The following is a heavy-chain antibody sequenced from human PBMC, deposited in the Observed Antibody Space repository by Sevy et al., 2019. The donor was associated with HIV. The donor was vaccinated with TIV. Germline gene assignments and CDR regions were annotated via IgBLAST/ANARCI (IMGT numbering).Heavy chain of an antibody. J-gene: IGHJ1*01. CDR3: TTGGSLFQH. Sequence: GGSLRLSCAASGFTFSNVWMSWLRQAPGKGLEWVAHIKSKTEGGTADYAAPVKGRFTISRGDSKDTPYLQMNSLKTEDTAEYYGTTGGSLFQHWGQGTLVTVSS. CDR2: IKSKTEGGTA. D-gene: IGHD2-15*01. V-gene: IGHV3-15*01. CDR1: GFTFSNVW.